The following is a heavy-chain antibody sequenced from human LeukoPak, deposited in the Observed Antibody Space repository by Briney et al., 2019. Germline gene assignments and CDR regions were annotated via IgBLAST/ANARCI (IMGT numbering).Heavy chain of an antibody. D-gene: IGHD6-13*01. CDR2: INPNSGGT. CDR1: GYTFTGYY. Sequence: ASVKVSCKASGYTFTGYYMHWVRQAPGQGLEWMGWINPNSGGTNYAQKFQGRVTMTRDTSISTAYMELSRLRSDDTAVYYCARAKYSSSWYLDYWGQGTLVTVSP. V-gene: IGHV1-2*02. CDR3: ARAKYSSSWYLDY. J-gene: IGHJ4*02.